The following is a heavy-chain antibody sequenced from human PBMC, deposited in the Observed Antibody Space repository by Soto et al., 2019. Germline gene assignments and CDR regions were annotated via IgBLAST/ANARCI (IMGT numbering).Heavy chain of an antibody. J-gene: IGHJ4*02. Sequence: PWGSRRLACSSCGFTVMSNYMSWVRQAPGKWLEWVSRIYTGGCRFFSDSVKGRFSISRDTSKNTLYLQMNSLRAEDTAVYYCAREQNYYYDTTGYYMGLFDSWGQGTLVTVSS. D-gene: IGHD3-22*01. V-gene: IGHV3-53*01. CDR2: IYTGGCR. CDR1: GFTVMSNY. CDR3: AREQNYYYDTTGYYMGLFDS.